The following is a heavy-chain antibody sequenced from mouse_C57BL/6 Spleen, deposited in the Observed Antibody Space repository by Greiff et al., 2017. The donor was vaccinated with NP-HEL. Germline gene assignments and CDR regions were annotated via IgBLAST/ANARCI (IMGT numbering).Heavy chain of an antibody. V-gene: IGHV1-5*01. CDR1: GYTFTSYW. CDR2: IYPGNSDT. D-gene: IGHD1-1*01. Sequence: VQLQQSGTVLARPGASVKMSCKTSGYTFTSYWMHWVKQRPGQGLEWIGAIYPGNSDTSYNQKFKGKAKLTAVTSASTAYMELSSLTNEDSAVYYCTRWDYYGSSYYAMDYWGQGTSVTVSS. CDR3: TRWDYYGSSYYAMDY. J-gene: IGHJ4*01.